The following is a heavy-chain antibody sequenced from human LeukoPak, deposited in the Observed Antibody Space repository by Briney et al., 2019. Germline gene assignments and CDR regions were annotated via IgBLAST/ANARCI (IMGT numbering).Heavy chain of an antibody. Sequence: GGSLRLSCAASGFTFSSYGMHWVRQAPGKGLEWVAVIWYDGSNKYYADSVKGRFTISRDNSKNTLYLQMNSLRAEDTAVYYCARDDAAMVLFDYWGQGTLVSVPS. V-gene: IGHV3-33*01. CDR3: ARDDAAMVLFDY. CDR1: GFTFSSYG. J-gene: IGHJ4*02. D-gene: IGHD5-18*01. CDR2: IWYDGSNK.